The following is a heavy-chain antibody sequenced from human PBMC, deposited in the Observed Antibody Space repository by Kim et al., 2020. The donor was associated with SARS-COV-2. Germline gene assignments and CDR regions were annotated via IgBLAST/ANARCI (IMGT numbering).Heavy chain of an antibody. Sequence: GGSLRLSCRASGFAFGAYAMTWVRQAPGKGLEWVASVNNGNNPYYANSVKGRFTVSRDNAESTLYLQMNGLRVEDTALYYCAKDHPSRGWPTFDSWGQGTLVTASS. D-gene: IGHD6-19*01. V-gene: IGHV3-23*05. J-gene: IGHJ4*02. CDR3: AKDHPSRGWPTFDS. CDR2: VNNGNNP. CDR1: GFAFGAYA.